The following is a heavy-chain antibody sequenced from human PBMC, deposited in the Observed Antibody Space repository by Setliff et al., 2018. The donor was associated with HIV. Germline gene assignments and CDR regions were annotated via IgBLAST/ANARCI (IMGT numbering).Heavy chain of an antibody. CDR2: ISVHNDNS. J-gene: IGHJ4*02. V-gene: IGHV1-18*01. CDR1: TNTFLNYG. CDR3: ARDVGYCTATSCQTGFDY. D-gene: IGHD2-8*02. Sequence: GASVKVSCKASTNTFLNYGISWVRQAPGQGLEWMGWISVHNDNSNYAQRFRGRVTMTTDIPTSTAYMELRGLRSDDTAVYYCARDVGYCTATSCQTGFDYWGQGTLVTVSS.